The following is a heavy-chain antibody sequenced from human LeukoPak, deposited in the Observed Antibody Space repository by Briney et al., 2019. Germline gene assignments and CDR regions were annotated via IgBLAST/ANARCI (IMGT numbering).Heavy chain of an antibody. Sequence: GGSLRLSCAASGFTLSSYSMNWVRQAPGKGLEWVSSISSSSSYIYHADSVKGRFTISRDNAKNSLYLQMNSLRAEDTAVYYCARFQDDSDAFDIWGQGTMVTVSS. CDR2: ISSSSSYI. V-gene: IGHV3-21*01. J-gene: IGHJ3*02. CDR3: ARFQDDSDAFDI. D-gene: IGHD3-3*01. CDR1: GFTLSSYS.